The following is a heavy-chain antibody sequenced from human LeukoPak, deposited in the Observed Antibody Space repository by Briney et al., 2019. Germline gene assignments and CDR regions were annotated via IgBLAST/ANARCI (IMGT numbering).Heavy chain of an antibody. Sequence: SETLSLTCAVYGGSFSGYYWSWIRQPPGKGLEWIGEINHSGSTNYNPSLKSRVTISVDTSKNQFSLKLSSVTAADTAVYYCARDFRTKTYYYDSSGYLRYYYGMDVWGQGTTVTVSS. CDR2: INHSGST. J-gene: IGHJ6*02. CDR3: ARDFRTKTYYYDSSGYLRYYYGMDV. CDR1: GGSFSGYY. D-gene: IGHD3-22*01. V-gene: IGHV4-34*01.